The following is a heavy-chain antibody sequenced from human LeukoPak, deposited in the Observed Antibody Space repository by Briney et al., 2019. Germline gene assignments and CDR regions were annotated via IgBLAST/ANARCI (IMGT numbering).Heavy chain of an antibody. CDR1: GFTFSSYG. D-gene: IGHD3-10*01. J-gene: IGHJ6*02. V-gene: IGHV3-30*03. CDR2: ISYDGSNK. Sequence: GGSLRLSCAASGFTFSSYGMHWVRQAPGKGLEWVAVISYDGSNKYYADSVKGRFTISRDNSKNTLYLQMNSLRAEDTAVYYCARDPMVRGIPHYYGMDVWGQGTTVTVSS. CDR3: ARDPMVRGIPHYYGMDV.